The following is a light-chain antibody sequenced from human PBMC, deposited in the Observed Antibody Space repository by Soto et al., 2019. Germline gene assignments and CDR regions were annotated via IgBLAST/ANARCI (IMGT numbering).Light chain of an antibody. CDR1: SSDVGGYDY. CDR2: DVS. CDR3: RSYTCSSCYE. Sequence: QSALTQPASVSGSPEQSITISCTGTSSDVGGYDYVSWYQHHPGKAPKLMIYDVSNRPSGVSNRFSGSKSGNTASLTISGLQGEDEADYYCRSYTCSSCYEFRTGTEV. J-gene: IGLJ1*01. V-gene: IGLV2-14*03.